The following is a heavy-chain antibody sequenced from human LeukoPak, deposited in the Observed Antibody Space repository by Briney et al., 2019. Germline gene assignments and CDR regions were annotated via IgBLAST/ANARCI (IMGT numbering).Heavy chain of an antibody. Sequence: ASVKVSCKASGGTFSSYAISWLRQAPGQRLEWMGRIIPIFGTANYAQKFQGSVTITTDESTSTAYMELSSLRSEDTAVYYCASPGGSGGEPVPFDYWGQGTLVTVSS. CDR3: ASPGGSGGEPVPFDY. D-gene: IGHD2-2*01. V-gene: IGHV1-69*05. CDR1: GGTFSSYA. CDR2: IIPIFGTA. J-gene: IGHJ4*02.